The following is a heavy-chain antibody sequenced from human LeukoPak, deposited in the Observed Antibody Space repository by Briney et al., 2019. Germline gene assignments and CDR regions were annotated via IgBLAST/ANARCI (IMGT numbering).Heavy chain of an antibody. V-gene: IGHV4-39*01. CDR2: IYYSGGT. CDR3: ARPRLPYLDRDASDI. Sequence: SETLSLTCNVSGGSIRTTYYYWGWLRQPPGKGLEWIGNIYYSGGTHYNPSLRSRVTISIDTSRNQFSLKLNSVTAADTAIYYCARPRLPYLDRDASDIWGHGTMVAVSS. J-gene: IGHJ3*02. D-gene: IGHD3-9*01. CDR1: GGSIRTTYYY.